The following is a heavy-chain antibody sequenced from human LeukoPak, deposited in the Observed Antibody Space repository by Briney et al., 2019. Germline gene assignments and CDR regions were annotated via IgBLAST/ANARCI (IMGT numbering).Heavy chain of an antibody. J-gene: IGHJ4*02. CDR2: IYSTGST. CDR1: GGSISSDY. Sequence: SETLSLTCTVSGGSISSDYWSWIRQPAGKGLEWIGRIYSTGSTNYNPSLKSRVTMSVDTSKNQFSLRLRSVTAADTAVYYCARQIASAGTAGFDFWGQGALVTVSS. V-gene: IGHV4-4*07. CDR3: ARQIASAGTAGFDF. D-gene: IGHD6-13*01.